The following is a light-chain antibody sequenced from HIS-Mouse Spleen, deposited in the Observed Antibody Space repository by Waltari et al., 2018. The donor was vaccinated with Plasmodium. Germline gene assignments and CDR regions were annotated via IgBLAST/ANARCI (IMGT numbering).Light chain of an antibody. J-gene: IGLJ2*01. CDR1: SSDLAGSDY. CDR3: SSYAGSNSVL. Sequence: SALTQPPSASGPPDHSVTISPPGTSSDLAGSDYASWYQQHPRKPPKPLLYEVSKRPSGVPDRFSGAMSGNTASLTVSELQAEDEADYYCSSYAGSNSVLFGGGTKLTVL. V-gene: IGLV2-8*01. CDR2: EVS.